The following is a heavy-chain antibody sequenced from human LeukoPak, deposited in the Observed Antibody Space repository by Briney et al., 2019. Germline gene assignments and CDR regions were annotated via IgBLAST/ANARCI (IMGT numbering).Heavy chain of an antibody. J-gene: IGHJ4*02. V-gene: IGHV3-33*08. Sequence: GGSLRLSCAASGFTFTSYGMHWVRQPPGKGLEWVAIVWFDGSNKYYADSVKGRFTISRDNSKNTLYLQMNSLRAEDTAVYYCAREGSSNRFDYWGQGTLVTVSS. CDR3: AREGSSNRFDY. CDR2: VWFDGSNK. D-gene: IGHD4-11*01. CDR1: GFTFTSYG.